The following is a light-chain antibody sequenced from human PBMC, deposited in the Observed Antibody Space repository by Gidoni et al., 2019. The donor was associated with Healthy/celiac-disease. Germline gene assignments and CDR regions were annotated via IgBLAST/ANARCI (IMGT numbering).Light chain of an antibody. V-gene: IGKV1-39*01. CDR2: AAS. CDR3: QQSYSTPPH. CDR1: QSISSY. Sequence: DIQMTQSPSSLSASVVDRVTITCRASQSISSYLNWYQQKPGKVPKLLIDAASSLQSGVPSRFSGSGSGTDFTLTISSLQPEDFATYYCQQSYSTPPHFGGGTKVEIK. J-gene: IGKJ4*01.